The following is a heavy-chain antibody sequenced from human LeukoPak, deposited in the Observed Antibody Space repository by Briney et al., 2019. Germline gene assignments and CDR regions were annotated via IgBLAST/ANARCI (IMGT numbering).Heavy chain of an antibody. D-gene: IGHD6-13*01. CDR2: LHYSGST. J-gene: IGHJ4*02. V-gene: IGHV4-59*01. Sequence: SETLSLTCTVSGDSISPYYWGWIRQPPGKGLEWIGYLHYSGSTNYNPSLKSRVTISVDTSKNQFSLKLSSVTAADTAVYYCARKGARGSWYYFDYWGQGTLVTVSS. CDR1: GDSISPYY. CDR3: ARKGARGSWYYFDY.